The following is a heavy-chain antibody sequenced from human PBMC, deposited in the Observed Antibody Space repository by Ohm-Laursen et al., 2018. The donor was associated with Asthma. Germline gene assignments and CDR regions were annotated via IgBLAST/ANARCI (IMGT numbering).Heavy chain of an antibody. Sequence: SLRLSCTASGFTFSSYGMHWVRQAPGKGPEWVAGISYDGRNTYYLDSVKGRFTISRDNSRDTLYLQMNSLRVEDTAVYYCANQGVAYSSGWWFDYWGQGTLVTVSS. CDR3: ANQGVAYSSGWWFDY. CDR1: GFTFSSYG. D-gene: IGHD6-19*01. J-gene: IGHJ4*02. CDR2: ISYDGRNT. V-gene: IGHV3-30*18.